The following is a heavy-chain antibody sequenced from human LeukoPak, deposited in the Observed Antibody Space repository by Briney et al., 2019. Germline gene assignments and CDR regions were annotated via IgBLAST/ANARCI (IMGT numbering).Heavy chain of an antibody. CDR3: ARGPRSSSTEYFDY. CDR1: GFTFSSYA. Sequence: PGGSLRLSCAASGFTFSSYAMHWVRQAPGKGLEYVSAISSNGGSKYYADSVRGRFTTSRDNSENTLYLQMGSLRAEDMAVYYCARGPRSSSTEYFDYWGQGTLVTVSS. V-gene: IGHV3-64*02. D-gene: IGHD6-13*01. J-gene: IGHJ4*02. CDR2: ISSNGGSK.